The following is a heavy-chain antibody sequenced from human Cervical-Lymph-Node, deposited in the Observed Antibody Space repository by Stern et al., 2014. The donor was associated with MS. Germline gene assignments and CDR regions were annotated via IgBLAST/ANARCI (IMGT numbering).Heavy chain of an antibody. CDR1: GFTFSNYW. Sequence: EVQLVESGGGLVQPGESLRLSCAVSGFTFSNYWMTWVRQAPGKGLEWVASIKTDGSEKSYGASVKGRFTISRDNAKNSLYLQMNSLRAEDTAVYYCARAVRELGTWGQGTRVTVYS. CDR2: IKTDGSEK. CDR3: ARAVRELGT. D-gene: IGHD1-7*01. J-gene: IGHJ5*02. V-gene: IGHV3-7*01.